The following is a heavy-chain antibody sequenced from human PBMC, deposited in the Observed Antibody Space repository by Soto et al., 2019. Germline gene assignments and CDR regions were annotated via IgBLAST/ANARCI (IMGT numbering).Heavy chain of an antibody. CDR1: GGSFSGYY. D-gene: IGHD6-19*01. CDR3: ARGDNGSSGNSFDY. V-gene: IGHV4-34*01. J-gene: IGHJ4*02. CDR2: IKHSGST. Sequence: QVQLQQWGAGLLKPSETLSLTCAVYGGSFSGYYWSWIRQPPGKGLEWIGEIKHSGSTNYNPSLKGRVTISVDTSKNQCSLKLSSVTAADTAVYYCARGDNGSSGNSFDYWGQGTLVTVSS.